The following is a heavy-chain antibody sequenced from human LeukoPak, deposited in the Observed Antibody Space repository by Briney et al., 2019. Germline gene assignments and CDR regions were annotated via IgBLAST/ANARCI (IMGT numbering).Heavy chain of an antibody. CDR3: ASSMTTVTTIVY. V-gene: IGHV1-69*04. D-gene: IGHD4-17*01. J-gene: IGHJ4*02. CDR1: GCTFSSYA. CDR2: IIPILGIA. Sequence: ASVKVSCKASGCTFSSYAISWVRQAPGQGGEWMGRIIPILGIANYAQTFQGRVKITADKSTSTAYMELSSLRSEDTAVYYCASSMTTVTTIVYWGQGTLVTVSS.